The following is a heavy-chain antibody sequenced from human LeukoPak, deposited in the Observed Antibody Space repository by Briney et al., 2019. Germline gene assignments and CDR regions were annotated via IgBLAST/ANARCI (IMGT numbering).Heavy chain of an antibody. Sequence: GGSLRLSCAASGFTFDDYAMHWVRQAPGKGLEWVSGISWNSGSIAYADSVRGRFTISRDNAKNSLYLQMNSLRAEDTAVYYCASPIAAAGTWGQGTLVTVSS. CDR3: ASPIAAAGT. V-gene: IGHV3-9*01. CDR1: GFTFDDYA. J-gene: IGHJ4*02. D-gene: IGHD6-13*01. CDR2: ISWNSGSI.